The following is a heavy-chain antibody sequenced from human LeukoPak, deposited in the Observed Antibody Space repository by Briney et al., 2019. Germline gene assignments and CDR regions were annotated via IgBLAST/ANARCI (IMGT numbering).Heavy chain of an antibody. V-gene: IGHV3-48*04. CDR3: ARGDFGRPLDY. J-gene: IGHJ4*02. CDR2: ISSSSSTI. D-gene: IGHD3-10*01. Sequence: GGSLRLSCAASGFTFSSYSMNWVRQAPGKGLEWVSYISSSSSTIYYADSVKGRFTISRDNAKNSLYLQMNSLRAEDTAVYYCARGDFGRPLDYWGQGTLVTVSS. CDR1: GFTFSSYS.